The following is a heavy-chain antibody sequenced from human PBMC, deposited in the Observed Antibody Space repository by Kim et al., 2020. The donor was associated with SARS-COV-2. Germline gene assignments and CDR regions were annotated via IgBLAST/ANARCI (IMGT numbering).Heavy chain of an antibody. D-gene: IGHD2-21*02. J-gene: IGHJ4*02. V-gene: IGHV4-61*01. CDR2: IYYSGST. CDR3: ARECGGDCYSAFDY. Sequence: SETLSLTCTVSGGSVSSGSYYWSWIRQPPGKGLEWIGYIYYSGSTNYNPSLKSRVTISVDTSKNQFSLKLSSVTAADTAVYYCARECGGDCYSAFDYWGQGTLVTVSS. CDR1: GGSVSSGSYY.